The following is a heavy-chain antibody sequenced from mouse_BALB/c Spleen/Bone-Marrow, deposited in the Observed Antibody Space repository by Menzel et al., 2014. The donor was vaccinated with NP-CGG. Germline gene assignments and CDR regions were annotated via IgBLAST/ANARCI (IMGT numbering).Heavy chain of an antibody. V-gene: IGHV14-3*02. D-gene: IGHD1-1*01. J-gene: IGHJ4*01. Sequence: CGAELVKPGASVKLSCTASGFNIKDTYMHWVKQRPEQGLEWIGRIDPANGNTKYGPKFQGKATITADTSSNTAYLQLSRLTSEDTADYYCARDNGSSYYYAMDYWGQGTSVTVSS. CDR2: IDPANGNT. CDR3: ARDNGSSYYYAMDY. CDR1: GFNIKDTY.